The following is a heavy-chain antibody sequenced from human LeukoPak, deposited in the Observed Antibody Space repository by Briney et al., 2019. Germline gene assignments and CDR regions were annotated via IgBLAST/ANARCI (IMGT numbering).Heavy chain of an antibody. CDR1: GYSISSGYY. J-gene: IGHJ4*02. D-gene: IGHD6-13*01. Sequence: SETLSLTCAVSGYSISSGYYWGWIRQAPGKGLEWIGSIYHSGSTYYNPSLKSRVTISVDTSKNQFSLKLSSVTAADTAVYYCATGKKAGTFDYWGQGTLVTVSS. V-gene: IGHV4-38-2*01. CDR2: IYHSGST. CDR3: ATGKKAGTFDY.